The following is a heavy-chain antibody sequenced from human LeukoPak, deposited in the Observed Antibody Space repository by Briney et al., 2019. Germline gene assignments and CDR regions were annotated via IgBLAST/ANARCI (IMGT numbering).Heavy chain of an antibody. CDR3: ARGWGSGSYYNGLGY. J-gene: IGHJ4*02. Sequence: PSETLSLTCAVYGGSFSGYYWSWIRQPPGKGLEWIGEINHSGSTNYNPSLKSRVTISVDTSKNQFSLKLSSVTAADTAVYYCARGWGSGSYYNGLGYWGQGTLVTVSS. CDR2: INHSGST. CDR1: GGSFSGYY. D-gene: IGHD3-10*01. V-gene: IGHV4-34*01.